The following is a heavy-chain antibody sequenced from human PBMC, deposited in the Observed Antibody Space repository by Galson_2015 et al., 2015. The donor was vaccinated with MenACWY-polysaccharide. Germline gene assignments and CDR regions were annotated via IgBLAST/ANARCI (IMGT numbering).Heavy chain of an antibody. V-gene: IGHV2-5*01. D-gene: IGHD2-2*01. CDR2: IYWNDDK. CDR3: AHLTASNVYSYDY. Sequence: PALVKPTQTLTLTCTFSGFSLRTSGVAVGWIRQPPGEALDWLAHIYWNDDKYYSTFLKNRLTITKDTSKNQVVLTMTNMDPVDTATYYCAHLTASNVYSYDYWGQGTLVTVSS. J-gene: IGHJ4*02. CDR1: GFSLRTSGVA.